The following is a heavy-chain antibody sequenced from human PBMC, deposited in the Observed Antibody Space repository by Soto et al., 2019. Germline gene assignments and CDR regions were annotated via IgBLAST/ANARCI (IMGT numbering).Heavy chain of an antibody. Sequence: QITLNEPGTTQVKPRQTLTLTCTFSGFSLTTSGVGVGWIRQSPGKAPEWLALIYWDDDKRYSPSLKNRLTITKDTSKNQVVLTMADLDPADTATYYCAHRVLRTVFGLVTTTAIYFDFWGQGTPVAVSS. V-gene: IGHV2-5*02. CDR2: IYWDDDK. CDR1: GFSLTTSGVG. CDR3: AHRVLRTVFGLVTTTAIYFDF. J-gene: IGHJ4*02. D-gene: IGHD3-3*01.